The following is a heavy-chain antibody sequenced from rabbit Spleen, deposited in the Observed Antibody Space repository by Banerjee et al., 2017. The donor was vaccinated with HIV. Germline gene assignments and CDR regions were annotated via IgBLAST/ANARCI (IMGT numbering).Heavy chain of an antibody. Sequence: EQLEESGGGLVKPEGSLTLTCKASGVSFSDKDVMCWVRQAPGKGLEWIACLNAVTGKAVYASWAKGRFTISKTSSTTVTLQMTSLTVADMATYFCANVIYGYGGALDPWGPGTLVTVS. V-gene: IGHV1S45*01. CDR1: GVSFSDKDV. CDR2: LNAVTGKA. CDR3: ANVIYGYGGALDP. J-gene: IGHJ2*01. D-gene: IGHD6-1*01.